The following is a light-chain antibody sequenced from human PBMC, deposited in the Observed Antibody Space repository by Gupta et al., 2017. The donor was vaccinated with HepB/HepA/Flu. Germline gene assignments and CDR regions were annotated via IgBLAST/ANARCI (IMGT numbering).Light chain of an antibody. Sequence: DIQMTQSPSSVFASVGDRVTIICRASQEISSSLAWYQQKPGQAPKLLIYGATTLQNGVPSTFSGSGSGTDFTLTISSLQPEDFATYFCQQAHSFPFTFGQGTKLEI. J-gene: IGKJ2*01. CDR1: QEISSS. V-gene: IGKV1D-12*01. CDR2: GAT. CDR3: QQAHSFPFT.